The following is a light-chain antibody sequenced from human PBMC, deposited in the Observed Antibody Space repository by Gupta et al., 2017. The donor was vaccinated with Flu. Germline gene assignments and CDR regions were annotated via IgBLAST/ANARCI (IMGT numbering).Light chain of an antibody. Sequence: QVVLTQSPSASASLGASVKLTCTLSSGHTTYAIAWNQQQPEKGPRFLMKLNSDGSHIVGDGVPDRFTGSKSGAERYLTISSLQSEDEADYYCQTWVTGRRVFGGGTKLTVL. V-gene: IGLV4-69*01. CDR1: SGHTTYA. CDR2: LNSDGSH. J-gene: IGLJ3*02. CDR3: QTWVTGRRV.